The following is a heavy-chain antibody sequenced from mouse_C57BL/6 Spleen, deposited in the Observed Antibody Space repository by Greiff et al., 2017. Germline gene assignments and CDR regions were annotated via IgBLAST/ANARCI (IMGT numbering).Heavy chain of an antibody. Sequence: VQLVESGPGLVQPSQSLSITCTVSGFSLTSYGVHWVRQSPGKGLEWLGVIWSGGSTDYNAAFISRLSISKDNSKSQVFFKMNSLQADDTAIYYCARKGTTVVATQDAMDYWGQGTSVTVSS. J-gene: IGHJ4*01. V-gene: IGHV2-2*01. CDR2: IWSGGST. CDR3: ARKGTTVVATQDAMDY. CDR1: GFSLTSYG. D-gene: IGHD1-1*01.